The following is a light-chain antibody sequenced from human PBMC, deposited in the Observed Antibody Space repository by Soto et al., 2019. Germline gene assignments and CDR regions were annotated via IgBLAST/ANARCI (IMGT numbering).Light chain of an antibody. CDR2: EVS. J-gene: IGLJ1*01. CDR1: SSDIGDYNY. Sequence: QSVLTQTASVSGSPGQSITISCTGTSSDIGDYNYVSWYQHHPGKAPQLIIYEVSYRPSGVSDRFSGSKSGNTASLTISGLQAEDEADYYCCSVAASSTLYVFGPWTKLTVL. CDR3: CSVAASSTLYV. V-gene: IGLV2-14*01.